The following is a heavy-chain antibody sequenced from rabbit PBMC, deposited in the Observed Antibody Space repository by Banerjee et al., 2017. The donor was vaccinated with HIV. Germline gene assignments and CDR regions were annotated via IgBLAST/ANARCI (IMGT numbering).Heavy chain of an antibody. J-gene: IGHJ4*01. D-gene: IGHD6-1*01. Sequence: QSLEESGGDLVKPGASLTLTCTASGFSISSSYCMCWVRQAPGKGLEWIACIYAGSSASTYYANWAKGRFTISKTSSTTVTLQMTSLTAADTATYFCARDPYGDDVRYGYLGYFNLWGQGTLVTVS. V-gene: IGHV1S40*01. CDR1: GFSISSSYC. CDR3: ARDPYGDDVRYGYLGYFNL. CDR2: IYAGSSAST.